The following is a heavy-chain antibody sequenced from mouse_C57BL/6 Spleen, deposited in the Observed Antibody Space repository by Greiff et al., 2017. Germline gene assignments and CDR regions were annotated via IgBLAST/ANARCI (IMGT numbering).Heavy chain of an antibody. CDR1: GYTFTSYW. CDR3: EKEVTQATFLFDY. J-gene: IGHJ2*01. Sequence: QVQLQQPGAELVKPGASVKLSCKASGYTFTSYWMHWVKQSPGRGLEWIGRIDPNSGGTKYNEKFKGKVTLAVDKPSSTAYMQLSSLTSEDSAVYDVEKEVTQATFLFDYWGQGTTLTVSS. CDR2: IDPNSGGT. V-gene: IGHV1-72*01. D-gene: IGHD3-2*02.